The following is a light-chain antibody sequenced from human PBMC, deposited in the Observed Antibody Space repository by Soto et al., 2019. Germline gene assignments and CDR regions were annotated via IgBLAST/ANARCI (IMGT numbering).Light chain of an antibody. CDR3: QQVHIFPLT. CDR2: AAS. V-gene: IGKV1-12*01. J-gene: IGKJ4*01. Sequence: DVLMTQSPSSVSASVGDRVSITCRASQGISGWLAWYQQKPGKAPKLLIYAASSLQSGVPSRFSGSVSGTDFTLTINTLQPEDFATYYCQQVHIFPLTFGGGTKVEIK. CDR1: QGISGW.